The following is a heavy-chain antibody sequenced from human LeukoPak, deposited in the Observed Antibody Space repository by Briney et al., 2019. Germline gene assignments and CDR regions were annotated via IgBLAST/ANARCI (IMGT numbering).Heavy chain of an antibody. CDR3: AREPALNSGWYSGRSDY. V-gene: IGHV4-59*01. J-gene: IGHJ4*02. D-gene: IGHD6-19*01. Sequence: SETLSLTCTGSGGSISSYYWSWIRQPPGKGLEWIGYIYYSGSTNYNPSLKSRVTISLDTSKSQFSLKLTSVTAADTAVYYCAREPALNSGWYSGRSDYWGEGILVTVSS. CDR1: GGSISSYY. CDR2: IYYSGST.